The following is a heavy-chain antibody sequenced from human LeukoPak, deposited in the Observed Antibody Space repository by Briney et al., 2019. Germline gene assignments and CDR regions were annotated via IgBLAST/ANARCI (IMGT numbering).Heavy chain of an antibody. CDR1: GYTFTGYY. Sequence: ASVKVSCKASGYTFTGYYMHWVRQAPGQGLEWMGWINPNSGGTNYAQKFQGRVTMTRDTSISTAYMELSRLRSDDTAVYYCARDMQYYYVSSGYTDASDIWGEGTMVTVSS. CDR3: ARDMQYYYVSSGYTDASDI. CDR2: INPNSGGT. J-gene: IGHJ3*02. V-gene: IGHV1-2*02. D-gene: IGHD3-22*01.